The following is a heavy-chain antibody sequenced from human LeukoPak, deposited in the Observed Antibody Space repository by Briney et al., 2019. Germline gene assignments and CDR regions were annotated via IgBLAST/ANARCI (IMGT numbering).Heavy chain of an antibody. CDR1: GFTFSSYA. D-gene: IGHD3-22*01. CDR2: ISGSGGST. V-gene: IGHV3-23*01. CDR3: AKDVPTAYYDSSGYYVGAFDI. J-gene: IGHJ3*02. Sequence: GGSLRLSCAASGFTFSSYAMSWVRQAPGKGLEWVSAISGSGGSTYYADSVKGRSTISRDNSKNTLYLQMNSLRAEDTAVYYCAKDVPTAYYDSSGYYVGAFDIWGQGTMVTVSS.